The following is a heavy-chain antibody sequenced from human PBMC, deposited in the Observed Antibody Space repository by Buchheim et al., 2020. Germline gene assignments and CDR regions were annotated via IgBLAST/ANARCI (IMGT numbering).Heavy chain of an antibody. J-gene: IGHJ2*01. CDR3: AKETSIAVAGKDYWYFDL. CDR1: GFTFSSYG. D-gene: IGHD6-19*01. CDR2: ISYDGSNK. Sequence: QVQLVESGGGVVQPGRSLRPSCAASGFTFSSYGMHWVRQAPGKGLEWVAVISYDGSNKYYADSVKGRFTISRDNSKSTLYLQMNSLRAEDTAVYYCAKETSIAVAGKDYWYFDLWGRGTL. V-gene: IGHV3-30*18.